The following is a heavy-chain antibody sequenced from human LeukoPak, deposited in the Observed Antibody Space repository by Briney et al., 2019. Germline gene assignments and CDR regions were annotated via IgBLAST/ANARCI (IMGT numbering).Heavy chain of an antibody. CDR2: IKSRTDGGTT. CDR3: TTEQRGQLDY. V-gene: IGHV3-15*01. CDR1: GFSFSNAW. Sequence: GGSPRLSCAASGFSFSNAWMSWVRQAPGKGLEWVGRIKSRTDGGTTNYAAPVKGRFTISRDDSKNTLYLQMNSLKTEDTAVYYCTTEQRGQLDYWGQGTLVTVSS. J-gene: IGHJ4*02. D-gene: IGHD3/OR15-3a*01.